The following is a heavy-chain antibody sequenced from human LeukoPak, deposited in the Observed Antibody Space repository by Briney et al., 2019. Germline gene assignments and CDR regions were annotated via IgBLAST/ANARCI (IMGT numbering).Heavy chain of an antibody. CDR1: GGSVSGYY. J-gene: IGHJ6*02. Sequence: PSETLSLTCTVSGGSVSGYYWSWIRQPPGKGLDWIGYVYYSGSTDYNPSLKSRVTISVDTSKNQFSLKLSSVTAADTAVYYCARDRILYYYYYGMDVWGQGTTVTVSS. CDR3: ARDRILYYYYYGMDV. V-gene: IGHV4-59*02. CDR2: VYYSGST.